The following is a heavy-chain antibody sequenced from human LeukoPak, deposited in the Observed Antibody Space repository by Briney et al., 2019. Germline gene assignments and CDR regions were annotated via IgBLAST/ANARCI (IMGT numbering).Heavy chain of an antibody. CDR3: ARDPTYYYDSSGYPLYYFDY. D-gene: IGHD3-22*01. CDR2: INPSGGST. V-gene: IGHV1-46*03. J-gene: IGHJ4*02. Sequence: ASVKVSCKASGYTFTSYYMHGVRQAPGQGLEWMGIINPSGGSTSYAQKFQGRVTMTRDTSTSTVYMELSSLRSEDTAVYYCARDPTYYYDSSGYPLYYFDYWGQGTLVTVSS. CDR1: GYTFTSYY.